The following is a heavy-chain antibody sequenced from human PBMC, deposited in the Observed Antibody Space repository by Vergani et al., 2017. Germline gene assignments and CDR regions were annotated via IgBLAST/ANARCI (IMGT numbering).Heavy chain of an antibody. CDR3: ARHLAYCGGDCYPYYYGMDV. Sequence: QLQLQESGPGLVKPSETLSLTCTVSGGSISSSSYYWGWIRQPPGKGLEWIGRIYYSGSTYYNPSLKSRVTISVDTSKNQFSLKLSSVTAADTAVYYCARHLAYCGGDCYPYYYGMDVWGQGTTVTVYS. V-gene: IGHV4-39*01. CDR2: IYYSGST. CDR1: GGSISSSSYY. J-gene: IGHJ6*02. D-gene: IGHD2-21*02.